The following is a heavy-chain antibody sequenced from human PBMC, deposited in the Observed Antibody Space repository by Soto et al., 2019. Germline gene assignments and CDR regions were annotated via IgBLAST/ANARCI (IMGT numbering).Heavy chain of an antibody. CDR1: GYTFTSYG. CDR2: ISAYNGNT. D-gene: IGHD2-15*01. J-gene: IGHJ5*02. V-gene: IGHV1-18*04. Sequence: ASVKVSCKASGYTFTSYGISWVRQAPGQGLERMGWISAYNGNTNYAQKLQGRVTMTTDTSTSTAYMELRSLRSDDTAVHYCAGLGYCSGGSCRNWFDPWGQGTLVTVSS. CDR3: AGLGYCSGGSCRNWFDP.